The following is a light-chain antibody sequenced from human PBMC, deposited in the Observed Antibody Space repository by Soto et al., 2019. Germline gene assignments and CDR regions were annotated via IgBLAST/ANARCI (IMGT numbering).Light chain of an antibody. CDR2: EVS. V-gene: IGLV2-8*01. J-gene: IGLJ1*01. CDR3: SSHAGSKRV. Sequence: QSALTQPPSASGSPGQSVTISCTGTSSDVGGYNYVSWYQQHPGKAPKLMIYEVSKRPSGAPDRFSGSKSGNTASLTVSGLQAEDEADYYCSSHAGSKRVFGTGTKVTVL. CDR1: SSDVGGYNY.